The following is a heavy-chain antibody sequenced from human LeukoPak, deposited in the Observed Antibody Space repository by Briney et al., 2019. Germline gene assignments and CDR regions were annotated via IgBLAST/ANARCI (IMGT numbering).Heavy chain of an antibody. Sequence: PSETLSLTFTVSGGSISSYYWSWIRQPAGKGLEWIGRIYTSGSTNYNPSLKSRVTMSVDTSKHQFSLKLSSVTAADTAVYYCARFGLTGRRDGYFDYWGQGTLVTVSS. CDR1: GGSISSYY. J-gene: IGHJ4*02. V-gene: IGHV4-4*07. CDR3: ARFGLTGRRDGYFDY. CDR2: IYTSGST. D-gene: IGHD1-20*01.